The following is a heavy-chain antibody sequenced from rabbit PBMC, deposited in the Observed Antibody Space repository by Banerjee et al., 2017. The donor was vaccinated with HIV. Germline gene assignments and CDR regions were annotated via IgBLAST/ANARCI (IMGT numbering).Heavy chain of an antibody. V-gene: IGHV1S47*01. D-gene: IGHD7-1*01. J-gene: IGHJ4*01. CDR1: GFDFSSYG. Sequence: QEQLVESGGGLVQPGGSLKLSCKASGFDFSSYGVSWVRQAPGKGLEWIGYIGPVFVSTYYASWVNGRFSISRENTQNTVSLQMTSLTAADTATYFCARDYAGYIDAPYFDLWGPGTLVTVS. CDR2: IGPVFVST. CDR3: ARDYAGYIDAPYFDL.